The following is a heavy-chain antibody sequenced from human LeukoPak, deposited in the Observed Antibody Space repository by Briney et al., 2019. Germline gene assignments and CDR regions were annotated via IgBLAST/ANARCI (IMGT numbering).Heavy chain of an antibody. CDR2: INPNSGRT. J-gene: IGHJ4*02. D-gene: IGHD3-22*01. Sequence: ASVKVSCKASGYTFTNYAMNWVRQAPGQGLEWMGWINPNSGRTNYALKFQGKVTMTGDTSISTAYMELTRLTSDDTAVYYCARGTYYDSSAYSGVRLFDYWGQGTLVTVSS. CDR1: GYTFTNYA. V-gene: IGHV1-2*02. CDR3: ARGTYYDSSAYSGVRLFDY.